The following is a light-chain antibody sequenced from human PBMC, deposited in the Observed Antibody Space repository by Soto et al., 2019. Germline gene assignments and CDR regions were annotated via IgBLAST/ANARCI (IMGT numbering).Light chain of an antibody. J-gene: IGLJ2*01. CDR1: SSNIGNNA. CDR2: YDD. Sequence: QSVLTQPPSVSEAPRQRVTISCSGSSSNIGNNAVNLYQQLPGKAPKLLIYYDDLLPSGVSDRFSGSKSGTSASLAISGLQSEDEADYYCAAWDDSLNVVVFGGGTKVTVL. V-gene: IGLV1-36*01. CDR3: AAWDDSLNVVV.